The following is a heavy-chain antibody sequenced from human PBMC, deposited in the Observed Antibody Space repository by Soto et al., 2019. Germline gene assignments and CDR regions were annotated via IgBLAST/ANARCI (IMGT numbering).Heavy chain of an antibody. D-gene: IGHD3-3*01. CDR2: ISAYNGNT. J-gene: IGHJ6*03. CDR3: AKGNDFWSGYHYYYYMDV. V-gene: IGHV1-18*01. CDR1: GYTFTSYG. Sequence: ASVKVSCKASGYTFTSYGISWVRQAPGQGLEWMGWISAYNGNTNYAQKLQGRVTMTTDTSTSTAYMELRSLRSDDTAVYYCAKGNDFWSGYHYYYYMDVWGKGTTVTVSS.